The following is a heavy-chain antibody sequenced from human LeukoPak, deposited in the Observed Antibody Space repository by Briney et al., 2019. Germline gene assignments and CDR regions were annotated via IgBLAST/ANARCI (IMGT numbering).Heavy chain of an antibody. Sequence: ESGPVLLKPTETLTLTCTVSGFSLSNARMGVSWIRQPPGKALEWLAHIFSNDEKSYSTSLKSRLTISKDTSKSQVVLTMTNMDPVDTATYYCERITITTLYQYYYMDVWGKGTTVTVSS. V-gene: IGHV2-26*01. CDR1: GFSLSNARMG. CDR3: ERITITTLYQYYYMDV. D-gene: IGHD1-1*01. J-gene: IGHJ6*03. CDR2: IFSNDEK.